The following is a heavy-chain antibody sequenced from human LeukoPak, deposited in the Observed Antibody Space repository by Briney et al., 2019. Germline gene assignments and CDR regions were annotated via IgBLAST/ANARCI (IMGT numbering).Heavy chain of an antibody. Sequence: ASVKVSCKASGYTFTSYGISWVRQAPGQGLEWMGWISAYSGDTNYAQKFQGRATMTTDTSTSTSHMEVRSLSCDDTAVYYRGRGPKAGGPHHDMEVWAEGPRSPSP. CDR1: GYTFTSYG. CDR3: GRGPKAGGPHHDMEV. D-gene: IGHD2-15*01. V-gene: IGHV1-18*01. CDR2: ISAYSGDT. J-gene: IGHJ6*02.